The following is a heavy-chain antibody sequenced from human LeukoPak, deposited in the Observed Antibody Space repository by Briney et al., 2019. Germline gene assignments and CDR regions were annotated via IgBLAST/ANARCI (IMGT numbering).Heavy chain of an antibody. V-gene: IGHV3-72*01. D-gene: IGHD2-2*01. Sequence: PGWSLRLSCAASGFIFSEHYMDWVRQAPGKGLDWVGGSRIKANNYTTEYAASVKGRFTISRDDSKNSLYLQMSSLKTEDTAVYYCARYCSSTSCYSASPYGMDVWGKGTTVTVSS. CDR3: ARYCSSTSCYSASPYGMDV. J-gene: IGHJ6*04. CDR1: GFIFSEHY. CDR2: SRIKANNYTT.